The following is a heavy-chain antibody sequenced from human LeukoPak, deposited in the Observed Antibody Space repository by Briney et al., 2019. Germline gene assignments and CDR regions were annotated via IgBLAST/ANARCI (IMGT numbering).Heavy chain of an antibody. CDR3: AKDQEYSSGWYTFDY. CDR2: ISGSGGST. CDR1: GFTFSSYA. Sequence: GGSLRLSCAASGFTFSSYAMSWVRQAPGKGLEWVSAISGSGGSTYYADSVKGRFTISRDNSKNTLYLQMNSLRVEDTAVYYCAKDQEYSSGWYTFDYWGQGTLVTVSS. J-gene: IGHJ4*02. V-gene: IGHV3-23*01. D-gene: IGHD6-19*01.